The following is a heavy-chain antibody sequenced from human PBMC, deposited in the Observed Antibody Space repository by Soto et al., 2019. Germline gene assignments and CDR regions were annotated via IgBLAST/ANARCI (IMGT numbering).Heavy chain of an antibody. V-gene: IGHV4-39*01. CDR3: ATHTTGGGSGYSN. D-gene: IGHD3-22*01. Sequence: KTSETLSLTCTVSGGSISSSSYYWGWIRQPPGKGLEWIGSIYYSGSTYYNPSLKSRVTISVDTSKNQFSLKLSSVTAADTAVYYCATHTTGGGSGYSNWGQGTLVTVSS. J-gene: IGHJ4*02. CDR2: IYYSGST. CDR1: GGSISSSSYY.